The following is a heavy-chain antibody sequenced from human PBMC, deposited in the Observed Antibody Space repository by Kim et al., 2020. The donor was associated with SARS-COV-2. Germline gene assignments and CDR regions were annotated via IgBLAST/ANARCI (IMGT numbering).Heavy chain of an antibody. J-gene: IGHJ3*02. CDR1: GGSISSYY. Sequence: SQTLSLTCTVSGGSISSYYWSWIRQPAGKGLEWIGPIYTSGSTNYNPSLKSRVTMSVDTSKNQFSLKLTSVTAAYTAVYYCARDGAGYSSGWYAGAPPVRAFDIWGQGTMVTVAS. V-gene: IGHV4-4*07. CDR3: ARDGAGYSSGWYAGAPPVRAFDI. D-gene: IGHD6-19*01. CDR2: IYTSGST.